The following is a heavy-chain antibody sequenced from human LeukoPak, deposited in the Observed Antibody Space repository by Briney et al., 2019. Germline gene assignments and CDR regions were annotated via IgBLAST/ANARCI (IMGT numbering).Heavy chain of an antibody. CDR3: ARGSGYLLDRDY. CDR2: IYTSGST. CDR1: GGSISSGSYY. Sequence: PSETLSLTCNVSGGSISSGSYYWSWIRQPAGKGLEWIGRIYTSGSTNYNPSLKSRVTISVDTSKNQFSLKLSSVTAADTAVYYCARGSGYLLDRDYWGQGTLVTVSS. V-gene: IGHV4-61*02. J-gene: IGHJ4*02. D-gene: IGHD3-22*01.